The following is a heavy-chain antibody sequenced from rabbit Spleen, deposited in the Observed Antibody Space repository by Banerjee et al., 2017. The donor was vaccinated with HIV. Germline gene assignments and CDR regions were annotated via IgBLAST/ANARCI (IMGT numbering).Heavy chain of an antibody. D-gene: IGHD1-1*01. CDR2: IYTGRGSS. V-gene: IGHV1S47*01. CDR3: ARDTSTSFSTYGMDL. Sequence: QEQLEESGGGLVKPEGSLTLSCTASEFDFSKYGVSWVRQAPGKGLEWIGAIYTGRGSSDYANWVNGRFTISSDNAQYTVDLQMHSLTAADTATYFCARDTSTSFSTYGMDLWGPGTLVTVS. CDR1: EFDFSKYG. J-gene: IGHJ6*01.